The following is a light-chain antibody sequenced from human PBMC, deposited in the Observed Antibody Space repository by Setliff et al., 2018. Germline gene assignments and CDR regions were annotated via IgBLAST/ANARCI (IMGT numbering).Light chain of an antibody. V-gene: IGLV2-14*03. Sequence: QSVLTQPASVSGSPGQSITISCTGSSSDIGAYDYVSWYQQHPGKAPKLMIYDVNNRPSGVSNRFSGSKSSNTASLTISGLQAEDEADYYCSSYTSRTTLDVFGTGTKVTVL. CDR1: SSDIGAYDY. CDR3: SSYTSRTTLDV. J-gene: IGLJ1*01. CDR2: DVN.